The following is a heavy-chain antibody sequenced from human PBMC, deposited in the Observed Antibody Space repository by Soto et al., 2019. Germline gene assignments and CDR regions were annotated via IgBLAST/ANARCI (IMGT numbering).Heavy chain of an antibody. J-gene: IGHJ4*02. Sequence: QVQLQESGPGLVKPSETLSLTCTVSGGSISSYYWSWIRQPPGKGLEWIGYIYYSGSTNYNPSLKSRVTISVDTSKNQFSLKLSSVTAADTAVYYCARTGEGYSYGLFDYWGQGTLVTVSS. CDR3: ARTGEGYSYGLFDY. D-gene: IGHD5-18*01. V-gene: IGHV4-59*01. CDR2: IYYSGST. CDR1: GGSISSYY.